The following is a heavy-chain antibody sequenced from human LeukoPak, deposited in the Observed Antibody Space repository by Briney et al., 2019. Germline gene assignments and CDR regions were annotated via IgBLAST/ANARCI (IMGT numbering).Heavy chain of an antibody. V-gene: IGHV4-59*01. CDR3: ARGALLVPAAFDY. Sequence: SETLSLTCTVSGDSISRYFWSWIRQPPGKGLEWIGFIYSSGNTNYNPSLKSRVTISVDTSKNHFSLNLSSVTAADTAVYYCARGALLVPAAFDYWGQGTLVTVSS. D-gene: IGHD2-2*01. J-gene: IGHJ4*02. CDR1: GDSISRYF. CDR2: IYSSGNT.